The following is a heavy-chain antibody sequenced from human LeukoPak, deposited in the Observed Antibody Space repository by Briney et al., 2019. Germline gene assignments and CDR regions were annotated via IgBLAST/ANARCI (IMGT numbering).Heavy chain of an antibody. CDR2: ISAYNGNT. V-gene: IGHV1-18*01. CDR3: ARELGYCSSTSCYWGNWFDP. Sequence: GASVKVSCKASGYTFTSYGISWVRQAPGQGLEWMGWISAYNGNTNYAQKLQGRVTMTTDTSTSTAYMELRSLRSDDTAVYYCARELGYCSSTSCYWGNWFDPWGQGTLVTVSS. CDR1: GYTFTSYG. J-gene: IGHJ5*02. D-gene: IGHD2-2*01.